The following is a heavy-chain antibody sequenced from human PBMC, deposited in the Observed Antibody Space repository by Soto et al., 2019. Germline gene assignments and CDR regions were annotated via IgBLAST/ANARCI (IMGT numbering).Heavy chain of an antibody. CDR1: GGSVSSGSYY. J-gene: IGHJ4*02. V-gene: IGHV4-61*01. Sequence: SETLALTCTVSGGSVSSGSYYWSWIRQPPGKGLEWIGYIYYSGSTNYNPSLKSRVTISVDTSKNQFSLKLSSVTAADTAVYYCARRCSGGSCYTFDYWGQGTLVTVSS. CDR2: IYYSGST. D-gene: IGHD2-15*01. CDR3: ARRCSGGSCYTFDY.